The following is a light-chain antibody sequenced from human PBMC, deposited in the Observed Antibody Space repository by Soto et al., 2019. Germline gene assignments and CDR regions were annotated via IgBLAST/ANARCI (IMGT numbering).Light chain of an antibody. CDR3: QQYDNLLPIT. Sequence: IQMTQSPSSLSASVGDRVTITCQVSQDIAKNLNWYQQKPGKAPKLLIYDASSLQTGVPSRFNGSGSATHFTFRISSLHSEDIATYYCQQYDNLLPITFGQGTRLEIK. CDR2: DAS. CDR1: QDIAKN. J-gene: IGKJ5*01. V-gene: IGKV1-33*01.